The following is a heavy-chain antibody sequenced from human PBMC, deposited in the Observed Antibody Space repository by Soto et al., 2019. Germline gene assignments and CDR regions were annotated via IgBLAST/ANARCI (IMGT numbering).Heavy chain of an antibody. CDR1: CYCISSGSY. V-gene: IGHV4-38-2*02. Sequence: EIRSLTCTDSCYCISSGSYWAWILQPPGKGPEWIASIYHGGTTFYNPSLKSRITISVDTTNNQFSLKLTSVTAADTAVYYCERVHVMVVAGSTFDYWGHGTLVTVSS. D-gene: IGHD6-19*01. CDR2: IYHGGTT. J-gene: IGHJ4*01. CDR3: ERVHVMVVAGSTFDY.